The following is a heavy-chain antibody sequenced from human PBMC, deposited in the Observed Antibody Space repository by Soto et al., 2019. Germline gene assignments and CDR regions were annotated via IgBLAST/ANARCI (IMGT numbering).Heavy chain of an antibody. V-gene: IGHV4-30-4*01. CDR2: IYYSEST. Sequence: QVQLQESGPGLVKPSQTLSLTCTVSGGSISSGDYYWSWIRQPPGKGLEWIGYIYYSESTYYNPSLKSRVTISVDTSKNQFSLKLSSVTAADTAVYYCARVGFGELLAHGMDVWGQGTTVTVSS. CDR3: ARVGFGELLAHGMDV. J-gene: IGHJ6*02. D-gene: IGHD3-10*01. CDR1: GGSISSGDYY.